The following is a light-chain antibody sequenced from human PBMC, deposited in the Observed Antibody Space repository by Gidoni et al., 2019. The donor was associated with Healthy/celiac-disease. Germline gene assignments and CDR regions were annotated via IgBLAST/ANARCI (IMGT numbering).Light chain of an antibody. V-gene: IGKV3-20*01. J-gene: IGKJ1*01. CDR1: QSVSSTY. CDR3: QQGA. CDR2: GAS. Sequence: DIVLTHSPGTLSLSPGERATLSCRASQSVSSTYLAWYQQKPGQAPRLLIYGASSRVTGVPDRFSGSGSGTDFTLTISRLGPEDFAVYYCQQGAFGQGTKVEMK.